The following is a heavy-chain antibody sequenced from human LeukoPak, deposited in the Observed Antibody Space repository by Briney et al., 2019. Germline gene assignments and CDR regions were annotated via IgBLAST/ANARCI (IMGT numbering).Heavy chain of an antibody. V-gene: IGHV1-8*03. Sequence: ASVKVSCKASGYTFTSCDIHWVRQATGQGLEWMGWMNPNSGNTGYALKFQGRVTITRDTSISTAYMELSSLRSEDTAVYYCARAFRGYNWLDPWGKGTLVTLSS. CDR1: GYTFTSCD. D-gene: IGHD3-3*02. J-gene: IGHJ5*02. CDR3: ARAFRGYNWLDP. CDR2: MNPNSGNT.